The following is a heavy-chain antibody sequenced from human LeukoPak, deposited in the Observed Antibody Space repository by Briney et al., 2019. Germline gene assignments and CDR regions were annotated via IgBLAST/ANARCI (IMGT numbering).Heavy chain of an antibody. V-gene: IGHV3-7*01. CDR3: AKWDACCRSGKCYVGDFAFDI. Sequence: GGSLRLSCAASGFTFTSAWMSWVRQAPGKGLEWLAHIKEVGGVQHYLDSVEGRFTISRDNAKNSVFLQLNSLGVDDTAVYYCAKWDACCRSGKCYVGDFAFDIWGQGTKVTVSS. CDR2: IKEVGGVQ. J-gene: IGHJ3*02. D-gene: IGHD4-17*01. CDR1: GFTFTSAW.